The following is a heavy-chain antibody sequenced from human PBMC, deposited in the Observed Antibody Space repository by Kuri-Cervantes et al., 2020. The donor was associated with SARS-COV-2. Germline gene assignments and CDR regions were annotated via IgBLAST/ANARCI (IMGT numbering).Heavy chain of an antibody. CDR3: AKDPVAGTWGDNFDY. J-gene: IGHJ4*02. CDR1: GFTFSSYS. CDR2: ISSSSSTI. Sequence: GGSLRLSCAASGFTFSSYSMNWVRQAPGKGLEWVSYISSSSSTIYYADSVKGRFTISRDNAKNSLYLQMNSLRAEDTAVYYCAKDPVAGTWGDNFDYWGQGTLVTVSS. D-gene: IGHD6-19*01. V-gene: IGHV3-48*01.